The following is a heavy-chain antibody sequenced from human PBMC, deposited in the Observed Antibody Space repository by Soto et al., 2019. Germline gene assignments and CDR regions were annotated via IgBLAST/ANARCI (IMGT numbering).Heavy chain of an antibody. CDR1: GFTFSSYG. V-gene: IGHV3-33*01. Sequence: QVQLVESGGGVVQPGRSLRLSCAASGFTFSSYGMHWVRQAPGKGLEWVAVIWYDGSNKYYADSVKGRFTISRDNSKNTLYLQMNSLRAEDTAVYYCARDYYDSSGYFPPASDWGQGTLVTVSS. CDR3: ARDYYDSSGYFPPASD. CDR2: IWYDGSNK. J-gene: IGHJ4*02. D-gene: IGHD3-22*01.